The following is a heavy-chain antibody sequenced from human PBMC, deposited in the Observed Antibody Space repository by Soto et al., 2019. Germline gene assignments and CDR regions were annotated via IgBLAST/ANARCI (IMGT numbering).Heavy chain of an antibody. V-gene: IGHV1-69*13. CDR1: AGTLSSYA. CDR2: IIPTFGTA. Sequence: XSVKVSCKASAGTLSSYAISWVRQAPGQGLEWMGGIIPTFGTANYAQKFQGRVTITADESTSTAYMELSSLRSEDTAVYYCARDRSEQWLVRRSNYGMDVWGQGTTVTVSS. D-gene: IGHD6-19*01. CDR3: ARDRSEQWLVRRSNYGMDV. J-gene: IGHJ6*02.